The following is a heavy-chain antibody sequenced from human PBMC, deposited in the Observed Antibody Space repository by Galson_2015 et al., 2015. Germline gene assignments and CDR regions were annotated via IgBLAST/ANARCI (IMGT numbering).Heavy chain of an antibody. Sequence: SLRLSCAASGFTFDDYTMHWVRQAPGKGLEWVSLISWDGGSTYYADSVKGRFTISRDNSKNSLYLQMNSLRTEDTALYYCAKDNPGDPSGSYYGYFDYWGQGTLVTVSS. CDR2: ISWDGGST. V-gene: IGHV3-43*01. CDR3: AKDNPGDPSGSYYGYFDY. J-gene: IGHJ4*02. D-gene: IGHD1-26*01. CDR1: GFTFDDYT.